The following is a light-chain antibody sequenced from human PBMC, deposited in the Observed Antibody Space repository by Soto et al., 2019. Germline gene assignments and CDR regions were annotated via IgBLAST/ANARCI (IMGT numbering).Light chain of an antibody. Sequence: SYELTQPPSVSVSPGQTAWITCSGDELPKKYVYWYQQKSGQAPVLVIFDDDKRHSGIPDRFSGSSSGTMGTLTISWGQVDDEGDYYCYSSDTANHHRVFGGGTKLTVL. CDR2: DDD. J-gene: IGLJ3*02. V-gene: IGLV3-10*01. CDR1: ELPKKY. CDR3: YSSDTANHHRV.